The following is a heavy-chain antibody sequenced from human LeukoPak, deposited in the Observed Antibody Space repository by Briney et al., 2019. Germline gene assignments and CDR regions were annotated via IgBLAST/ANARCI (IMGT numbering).Heavy chain of an antibody. V-gene: IGHV3-7*01. Sequence: WGSLTLSCAAFGFTFSSYWMSWVRQAPGKGLEWVANIKQEGREKYYVDSVKGRFTISRDNAKNSLYLQMNRLRAEDTAVYYCARYTPDYGDYAFDIWGQGTMVTVSS. CDR1: GFTFSSYW. D-gene: IGHD4-17*01. CDR3: ARYTPDYGDYAFDI. J-gene: IGHJ3*02. CDR2: IKQEGREK.